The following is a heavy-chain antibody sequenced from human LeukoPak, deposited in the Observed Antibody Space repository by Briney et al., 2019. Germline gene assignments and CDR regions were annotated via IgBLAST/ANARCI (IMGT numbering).Heavy chain of an antibody. CDR2: IYSGGSI. V-gene: IGHV4-59*01. Sequence: SETLSLTCTVSGGSISAYYWNWIRQAPGKGLEWIGYIYSGGSINYNSSLKSRVTISVDTSKNQFSLTLHSVTAADAAVYYCARNTLYYNTRGHAALSGFDFWGQGTPVTVSS. CDR1: GGSISAYY. CDR3: ARNTLYYNTRGHAALSGFDF. D-gene: IGHD3-22*01. J-gene: IGHJ4*02.